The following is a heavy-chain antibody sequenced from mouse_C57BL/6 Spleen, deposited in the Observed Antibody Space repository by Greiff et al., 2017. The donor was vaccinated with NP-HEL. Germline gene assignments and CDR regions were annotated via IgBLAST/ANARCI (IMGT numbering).Heavy chain of an antibody. J-gene: IGHJ2*01. Sequence: EVHLVESGAELVRPGASVKLSCTASGFNIKDDYMHWVKQRPEQGLEWIGWIDPENGDTEYASKFQGKATITADTSSNTAYLQLSSLTSEDTAVYYCTTVDYYGSRGYWGQGTTLTVSS. D-gene: IGHD1-1*01. CDR3: TTVDYYGSRGY. CDR2: IDPENGDT. V-gene: IGHV14-4*01. CDR1: GFNIKDDY.